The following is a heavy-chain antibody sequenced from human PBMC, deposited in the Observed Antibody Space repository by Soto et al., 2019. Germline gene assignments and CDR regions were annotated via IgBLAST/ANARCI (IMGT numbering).Heavy chain of an antibody. Sequence: GASVKVSCKVSGYTLTELSMHWVRQAPGKGLEWMGGFDPEDGETIYAQKFQGRVTMTEDTSTDTAYMELSSLRSEDTAVYYCATDAPGIAVAGTNIAFDIWGQGTMVTVSS. CDR1: GYTLTELS. V-gene: IGHV1-24*01. CDR2: FDPEDGET. J-gene: IGHJ3*02. D-gene: IGHD6-19*01. CDR3: ATDAPGIAVAGTNIAFDI.